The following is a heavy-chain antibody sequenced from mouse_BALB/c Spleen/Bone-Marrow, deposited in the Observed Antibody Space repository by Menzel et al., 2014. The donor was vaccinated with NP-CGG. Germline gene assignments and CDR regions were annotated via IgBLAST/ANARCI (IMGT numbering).Heavy chain of an antibody. V-gene: IGHV1-61*01. CDR3: AREREITTVVAGDWYFDV. CDR1: GYSFTSYW. J-gene: IGHJ1*01. D-gene: IGHD1-1*01. CDR2: IHPSDSET. Sequence: QVQLKDSGAELVRPGASVKLSCKASGYSFTSYWMNWVKQRPGQGLEWIGMIHPSDSETRXNQKFKDKATLTVDKSSSTAYMQLSSPTSEDSAVYYCAREREITTVVAGDWYFDVWGAGTTVTVSS.